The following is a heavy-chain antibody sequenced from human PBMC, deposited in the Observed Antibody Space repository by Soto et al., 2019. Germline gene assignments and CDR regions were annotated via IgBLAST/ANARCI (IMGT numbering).Heavy chain of an antibody. Sequence: QVQLVESGGGVVQPGRSLRLSCAASGFTFSSYGMHWVRQAPGKGLEWVAVIWYDGSYKYYADSVKGRLTISRDSSKNTRYLHMDRLRAEDTAVYYCARDYLGIPHRGIDYWGQGTLVTVSS. V-gene: IGHV3-33*01. CDR1: GFTFSSYG. CDR3: ARDYLGIPHRGIDY. J-gene: IGHJ4*02. CDR2: IWYDGSYK. D-gene: IGHD1-1*01.